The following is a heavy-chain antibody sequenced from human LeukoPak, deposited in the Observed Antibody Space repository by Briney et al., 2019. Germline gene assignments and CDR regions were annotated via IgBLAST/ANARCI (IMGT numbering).Heavy chain of an antibody. D-gene: IGHD3-10*01. Sequence: EGSLRLSCAASGFTFSSYAMSWVRQAPGKGLEWVSAISGSGGSTYYADSVKGRFTISRDNSKNTLYLQMNSLRAEDTAVYYCAKDGSGRNYFDYWGQGTLVTVSS. V-gene: IGHV3-23*01. J-gene: IGHJ4*02. CDR2: ISGSGGST. CDR3: AKDGSGRNYFDY. CDR1: GFTFSSYA.